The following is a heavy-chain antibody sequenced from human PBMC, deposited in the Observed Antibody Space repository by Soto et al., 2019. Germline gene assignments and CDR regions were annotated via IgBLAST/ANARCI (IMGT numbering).Heavy chain of an antibody. CDR3: ARVGRYYDSSGSHYYYYGMDV. CDR1: GFTFSSYG. V-gene: IGHV3-33*01. Sequence: PGGSLRLSCAASGFTFSSYGMHWVRQAPGKGLEWVAVIWYDGSNKYYADSVKGRFTISRDNSKNTLYLQMNSLRAEDTAVYYCARVGRYYDSSGSHYYYYGMDVWGQGTTVTVSS. CDR2: IWYDGSNK. D-gene: IGHD3-22*01. J-gene: IGHJ6*02.